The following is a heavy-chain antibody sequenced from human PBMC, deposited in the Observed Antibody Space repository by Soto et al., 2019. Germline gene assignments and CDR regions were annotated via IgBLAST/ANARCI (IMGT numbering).Heavy chain of an antibody. V-gene: IGHV3-30*03. D-gene: IGHD1-26*01. CDR2: LSYDGSNE. CDR1: GFTFRTYA. J-gene: IGHJ4*02. CDR3: ARPVGLTTGYSFDY. Sequence: QVQLVESGGGVVQPGRSLRLSCAASGFTFRTYAMHWVRQAPGKGLEWVAVLSYDGSNEYFADSVKGRFTISRDNSKNTLYLQMSSLRAEDTAVYYCARPVGLTTGYSFDYWGQGTLVTVSS.